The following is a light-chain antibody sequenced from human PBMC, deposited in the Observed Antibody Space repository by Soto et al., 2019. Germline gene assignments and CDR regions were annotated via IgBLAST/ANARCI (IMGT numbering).Light chain of an antibody. CDR2: EVS. Sequence: QSALTQPASVSGSPGQSITISCTGTSSDVGGYNYFSWYQQHPGKAPKLMIYEVSNRPSGVSNRFSGSKSGNTASLTISGLQAEDEADYYCSSYTSSSTRVLGGGTQLPVL. CDR1: SSDVGGYNY. CDR3: SSYTSSSTRV. J-gene: IGLJ3*02. V-gene: IGLV2-14*01.